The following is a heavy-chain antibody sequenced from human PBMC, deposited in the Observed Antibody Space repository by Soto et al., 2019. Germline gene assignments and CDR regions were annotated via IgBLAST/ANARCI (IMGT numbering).Heavy chain of an antibody. CDR2: IYHGGIT. CDR3: AGDWGTGFYPLDS. D-gene: IGHD6-19*01. J-gene: IGHJ4*02. CDR1: GYSISTGFN. Sequence: SETLSLTCAVSGYSISTGFNWAWIRQPPGKGLEWIGSIYHGGITYYNLSLKSRVTISSDASKNQIYLRLSSVTGADTARYYGAGDWGTGFYPLDSWGQGTLVTVSS. V-gene: IGHV4-38-2*02.